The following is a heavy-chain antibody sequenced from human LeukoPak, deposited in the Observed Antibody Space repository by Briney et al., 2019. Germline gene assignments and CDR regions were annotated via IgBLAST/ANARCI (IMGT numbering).Heavy chain of an antibody. CDR3: ARLTQYFDWLLLGQANYYFDY. V-gene: IGHV1-2*02. CDR2: INPSSGGT. D-gene: IGHD3-9*01. J-gene: IGHJ4*02. Sequence: ASVKVSCKASGYTFTGYYMHWVRQAPGQGREWMGWINPSSGGTNYAQKFQGRVTMTRDTSISTAYMELSRLRSDDTAVYYCARLTQYFDWLLLGQANYYFDYWGQGTLVTVSS. CDR1: GYTFTGYY.